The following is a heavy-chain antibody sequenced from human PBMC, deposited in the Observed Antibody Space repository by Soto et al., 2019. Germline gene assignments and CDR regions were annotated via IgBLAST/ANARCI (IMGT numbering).Heavy chain of an antibody. V-gene: IGHV3-23*01. Sequence: GGSLRLSCAASGFTFNMYAMSWVRQAPGKGLEWVSGIGGSGANTFYADFVKGRFTISRDNSKNTLYLQMDSLRAEDTAIYYCARTITGYFWAGAYWGQGTLVNVSS. CDR3: ARTITGYFWAGAY. CDR2: IGGSGANT. J-gene: IGHJ4*02. D-gene: IGHD1-1*01. CDR1: GFTFNMYA.